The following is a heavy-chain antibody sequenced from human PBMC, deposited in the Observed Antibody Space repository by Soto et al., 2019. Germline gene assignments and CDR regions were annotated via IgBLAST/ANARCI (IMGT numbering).Heavy chain of an antibody. J-gene: IGHJ3*01. CDR1: GFRFSDNI. Sequence: QVQLVQSGAEVRKPGDSVNISSRASGFRFSDNIISWVRQAPGQSREWMGWINPDNGNTRNSQTFQGRVTIDRHSSASIAYVEVLYLTAEDTAVYYWSRDILSVGPRAHDAFDVWGQGTMVTVSA. CDR3: SRDILSVGPRAHDAFDV. D-gene: IGHD2-8*02. CDR2: INPDNGNT. V-gene: IGHV1-3*01.